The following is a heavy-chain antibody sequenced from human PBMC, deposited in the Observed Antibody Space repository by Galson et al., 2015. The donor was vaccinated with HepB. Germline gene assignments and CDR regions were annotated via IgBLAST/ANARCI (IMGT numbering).Heavy chain of an antibody. CDR3: ARDRGRYCSSTSCYGYWFDP. CDR1: GFTFSSYA. V-gene: IGHV3-30-3*01. Sequence: SLRLSCAASGFTFSSYAMHWVRQAPGKGLEWVAVISYDGSNKYYADSVKGRFTISRDNSKNTLYLQMNSLRAEDTAVYYCARDRGRYCSSTSCYGYWFDPWGQGTLVTVSS. CDR2: ISYDGSNK. J-gene: IGHJ5*02. D-gene: IGHD2-2*01.